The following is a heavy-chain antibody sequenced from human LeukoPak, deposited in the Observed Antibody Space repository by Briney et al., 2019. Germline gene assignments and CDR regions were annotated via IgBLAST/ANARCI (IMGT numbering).Heavy chain of an antibody. CDR2: IKQDGSEK. D-gene: IGHD1-26*01. CDR3: ARDSGSYCFDY. Sequence: PGGSLRLSCAASGFTVSSNYMSWVRQAPGKGLEWVANIKQDGSEKYYVGSVKGRSTISRDNAKNSLYLQMNSLRAEDTAVYYCARDSGSYCFDYWGQGTLVTVSS. J-gene: IGHJ4*02. CDR1: GFTVSSNY. V-gene: IGHV3-7*01.